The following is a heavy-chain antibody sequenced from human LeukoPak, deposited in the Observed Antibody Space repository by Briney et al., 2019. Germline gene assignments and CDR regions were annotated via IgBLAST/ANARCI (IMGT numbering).Heavy chain of an antibody. CDR1: GFTFSSYG. J-gene: IGHJ4*02. Sequence: GGSLRLSCAASGFTFSSYGMHWVRQAPGKGLEWVAFIRYDGSNKYYADSVKGRFTISRDNSKNTLYLQMNGLRAEDTAVYYCAKDRDIVVVPAAIRSGIDYWGQGTLVTVSS. D-gene: IGHD2-2*01. CDR3: AKDRDIVVVPAAIRSGIDY. CDR2: IRYDGSNK. V-gene: IGHV3-30*02.